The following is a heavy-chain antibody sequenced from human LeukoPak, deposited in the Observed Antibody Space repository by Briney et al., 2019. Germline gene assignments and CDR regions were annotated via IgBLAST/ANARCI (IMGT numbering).Heavy chain of an antibody. CDR2: IKRDGGEK. CDR1: GFTFSSYW. V-gene: IGHV3-7*01. D-gene: IGHD2-2*01. J-gene: IGHJ6*03. CDR3: ARGVPKTSYYYYYMDV. Sequence: PGGSLRLSCAASGFTFSSYWMSWVRQAPGKGLEWVANIKRDGGEKYYVDSVKGRFTISRDNAKNSLYLQMNSLRAEDTAVYYGARGVPKTSYYYYYMDVWGKGTTVTVSS.